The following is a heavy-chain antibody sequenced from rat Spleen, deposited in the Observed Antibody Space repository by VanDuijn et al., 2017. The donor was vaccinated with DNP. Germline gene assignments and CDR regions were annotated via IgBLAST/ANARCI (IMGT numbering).Heavy chain of an antibody. D-gene: IGHD1-1*01. CDR3: ARENYYSGDY. CDR1: GFNFNDFW. CDR2: INKDSNTI. J-gene: IGHJ2*01. Sequence: EVQLVESGGGLVQPGRSMKLSCAASGFNFNDFWMGWVRQAPGKGLEWIGEINKDSNTINYTPSLKDKFTISRDNAQNTLYLQMNKLGSEDTAIYYCARENYYSGDYWGQGVMVTVSS. V-gene: IGHV4-2*01.